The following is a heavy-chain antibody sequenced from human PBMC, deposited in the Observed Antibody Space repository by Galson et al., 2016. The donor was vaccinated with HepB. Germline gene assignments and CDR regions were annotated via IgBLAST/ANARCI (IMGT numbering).Heavy chain of an antibody. V-gene: IGHV4-31*02. D-gene: IGHD3-10*01. CDR3: ARGFGGVGWFDP. CDR1: GFTFSSYA. CDR2: VYYSGIT. Sequence: LRLSCAASGFTFSSYAMSWVRQAPGKGLEWIGYVYYSGITYYNLSLKRRVTISEDTSKNQFSLKLSSVTAADTAVYYCARGFGGVGWFDPWGQGTLVTVSS. J-gene: IGHJ5*02.